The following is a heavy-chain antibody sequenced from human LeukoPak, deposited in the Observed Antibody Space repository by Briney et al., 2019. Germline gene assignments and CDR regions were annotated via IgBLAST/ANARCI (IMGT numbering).Heavy chain of an antibody. CDR2: IRYDGSNK. Sequence: PGGSLRLSRAASGFTFSSYGMHWVRQAPGKGLEWVAFIRYDGSNKYYADSVKGRFTISRDNSKNTLYLQMNSLRAEDTAVYYCAKSGDSSSCFDYWGQGTLVTVSS. J-gene: IGHJ4*02. D-gene: IGHD6-13*01. CDR3: AKSGDSSSCFDY. CDR1: GFTFSSYG. V-gene: IGHV3-30*02.